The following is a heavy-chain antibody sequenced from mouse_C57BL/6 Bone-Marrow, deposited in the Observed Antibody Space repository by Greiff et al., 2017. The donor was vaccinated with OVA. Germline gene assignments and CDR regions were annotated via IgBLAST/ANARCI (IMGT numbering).Heavy chain of an antibody. J-gene: IGHJ1*03. D-gene: IGHD1-1*01. CDR3: ARRGITTVVDNWYFDV. CDR1: GFSLSTSGMG. Sequence: QVTLKVSGPGILQSSQTLSLTCSFSGFSLSTSGMGVSWIRQPSGKGLEWLAHIYWDDDTRYNPSLQSRLSISKDTSRNQVFLKITSVDTADTATYYCARRGITTVVDNWYFDVWGTGTTVTVSS. V-gene: IGHV8-12*01. CDR2: IYWDDDT.